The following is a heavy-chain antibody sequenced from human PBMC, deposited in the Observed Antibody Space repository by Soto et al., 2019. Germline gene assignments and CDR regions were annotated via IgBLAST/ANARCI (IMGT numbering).Heavy chain of an antibody. CDR1: GGTFSSYA. J-gene: IGHJ6*02. D-gene: IGHD3-22*01. Sequence: QVQLVQSGAEVKKPGSSLKVSCKASGGTFSSYAISWVRQAPGQGLEWMGGIIPIFGTANYAQKFQGRVTITADESTSTAYMELSSLRSEDTAVYYCARVYYDSSGYSYYYYYGMDVWGQGTTVTVSS. CDR3: ARVYYDSSGYSYYYYYGMDV. V-gene: IGHV1-69*01. CDR2: IIPIFGTA.